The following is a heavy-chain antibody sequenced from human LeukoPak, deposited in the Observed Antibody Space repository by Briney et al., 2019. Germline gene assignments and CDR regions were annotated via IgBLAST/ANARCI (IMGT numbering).Heavy chain of an antibody. V-gene: IGHV1-46*01. Sequence: ASVKVSCKASGYTFTSYYMYWVRQAPGQGLEWMGIINPSGGSTSYAQKFQGRVTMTRDTSTSTVYMELSSLRSEDTAVYYCASSSSGPSPFDPWGQGTLVTVSS. D-gene: IGHD3-22*01. CDR3: ASSSSGPSPFDP. J-gene: IGHJ5*02. CDR2: INPSGGST. CDR1: GYTFTSYY.